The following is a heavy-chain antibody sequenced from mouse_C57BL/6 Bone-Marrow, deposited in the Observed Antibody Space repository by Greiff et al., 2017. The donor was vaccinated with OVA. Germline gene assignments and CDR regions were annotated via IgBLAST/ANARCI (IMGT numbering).Heavy chain of an antibody. CDR1: GFTFSSYG. CDR2: ISSGGSSP. D-gene: IGHD1-1*01. CDR3: ARGYYGSSPFAY. J-gene: IGHJ3*01. V-gene: IGHV5-6*01. Sequence: EVQLVESGGDLVKPGGSLKLSCEASGFTFSSYGMSWVRQTPDKRLEWVATISSGGSSPYYPDSVKGRVTISRDNAKNTLYLQMSSLKSEDTAMDDCARGYYGSSPFAYWGQGTLVTVSA.